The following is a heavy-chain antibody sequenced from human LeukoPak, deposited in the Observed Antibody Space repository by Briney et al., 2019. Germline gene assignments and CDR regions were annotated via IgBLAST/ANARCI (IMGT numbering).Heavy chain of an antibody. V-gene: IGHV3-9*01. CDR1: GFTFDDYA. CDR2: ISWNSGSI. D-gene: IGHD1-1*01. CDR3: AKEIPTYKHLDY. Sequence: GGSLRLSCAASGFTFDDYAMHWVRQAPGKGLEWVSGISWNSGSIGYADSVKGRFTISRDNAKNSLYLQMNSLRAEDTALHYYAKEIPTYKHLDYWGQGTLVTVSS. J-gene: IGHJ4*02.